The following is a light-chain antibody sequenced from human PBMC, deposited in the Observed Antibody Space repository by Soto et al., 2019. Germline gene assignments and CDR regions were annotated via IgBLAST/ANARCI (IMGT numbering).Light chain of an antibody. CDR3: SSFEASNNLL. Sequence: QSALTQPPSASGSLGQSVTISCTGTRSDIGGYNYVSWYLQYPGKAPKLMIYDVYKRPSGVPDRFSGSKSGNTASLTVSGLQAEDEADYYCSSFEASNNLLFGGGTQLTVL. J-gene: IGLJ2*01. CDR2: DVY. V-gene: IGLV2-8*01. CDR1: RSDIGGYNY.